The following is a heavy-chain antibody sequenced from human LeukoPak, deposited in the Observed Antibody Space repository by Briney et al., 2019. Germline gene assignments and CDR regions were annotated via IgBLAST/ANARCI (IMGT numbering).Heavy chain of an antibody. Sequence: SETLSLTCTVSGGSISSSSYYWGWIRQPPGKGLEWIGSIYYSGSTYYNPSLKSRVTISVDTSKNQFSLKLSSVTAADTAVYYCARGDSSGWSKNNWFDPWGQGTLVTVSS. J-gene: IGHJ5*02. CDR3: ARGDSSGWSKNNWFDP. D-gene: IGHD6-19*01. V-gene: IGHV4-39*07. CDR1: GGSISSSSYY. CDR2: IYYSGST.